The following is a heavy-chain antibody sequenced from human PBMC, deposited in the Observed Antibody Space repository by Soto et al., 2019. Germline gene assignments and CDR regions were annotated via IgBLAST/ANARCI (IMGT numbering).Heavy chain of an antibody. Sequence: QVQLVESGGGSVKPGGSLRLSCAASGFTFSDYYMAWIRQAPGKGLEWVSYVSSRSITTNYADSVKGRFTISRDDARNSLYLQMNSLKAEDPAVYYCVRDNGGTFDYWGQGTLVTVSS. CDR1: GFTFSDYY. D-gene: IGHD2-8*01. CDR2: VSSRSITT. J-gene: IGHJ4*02. V-gene: IGHV3-11*01. CDR3: VRDNGGTFDY.